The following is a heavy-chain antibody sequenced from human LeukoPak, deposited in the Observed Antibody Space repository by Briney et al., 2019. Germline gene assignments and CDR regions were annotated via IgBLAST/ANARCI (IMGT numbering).Heavy chain of an antibody. J-gene: IGHJ4*02. CDR2: IDHSGST. Sequence: SETLSLTCTVSAGSINIGGYYWSWIRQPPGKGLEWIGYIDHSGSTHYNPSLRSRVTISLDRSKNHFSLNLRSVTAADTAVYYCARGVYRCWMASCPDEPVFDYWGQGTLVTVSS. D-gene: IGHD2-2*01. CDR1: AGSINIGGYY. CDR3: ARGVYRCWMASCPDEPVFDY. V-gene: IGHV4-30-2*01.